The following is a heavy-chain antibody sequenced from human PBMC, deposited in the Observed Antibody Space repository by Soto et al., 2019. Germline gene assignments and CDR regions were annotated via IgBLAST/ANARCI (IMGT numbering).Heavy chain of an antibody. J-gene: IGHJ3*02. D-gene: IGHD5-12*01. V-gene: IGHV2-5*02. CDR2: IHWDDDK. CDR3: ARYLRPAAPFDI. Sequence: QVTLKESGPTLVKPTQTLTLTCTFSGFSLITSGVGVGWLRQPPGKALEWLAVIHWDDDKRYSPSLKSRLTITKDTSKNEVVLTMTNIDPVDTATYYCARYLRPAAPFDIWGQGTMATVSS. CDR1: GFSLITSGVG.